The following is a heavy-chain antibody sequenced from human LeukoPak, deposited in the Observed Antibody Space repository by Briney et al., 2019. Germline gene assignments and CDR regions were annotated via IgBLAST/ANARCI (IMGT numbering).Heavy chain of an antibody. V-gene: IGHV3-23*01. J-gene: IGHJ4*02. CDR1: GFTFSSYW. D-gene: IGHD2-15*01. CDR3: AKRGGYFEY. Sequence: GGSLRLSCAASGFTFSSYWMSWVRQAPGKGLEWVSAISGSDGTTYYADSTYYADSVKGRFTISRDNSKNSLYLQMNSLRAEDTAVYYCAKRGGYFEYWGQGTLVTVSS. CDR2: ISGSDGTTYYADST.